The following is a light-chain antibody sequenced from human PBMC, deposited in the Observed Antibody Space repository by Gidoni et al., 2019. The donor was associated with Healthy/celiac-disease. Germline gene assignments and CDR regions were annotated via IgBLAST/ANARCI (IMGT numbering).Light chain of an antibody. CDR1: QSISSY. CDR2: AAS. CDR3: QQSYSTPVIT. J-gene: IGKJ5*01. Sequence: DIQMTQSPSSLSASVGDRVTITCRASQSISSYLNLYQQKPGKAPKLLIYAASSLQSGVPSRFSGSGSGTDFTLTISSLQPEDFATYYCQQSYSTPVITFGQGTRLEIK. V-gene: IGKV1-39*01.